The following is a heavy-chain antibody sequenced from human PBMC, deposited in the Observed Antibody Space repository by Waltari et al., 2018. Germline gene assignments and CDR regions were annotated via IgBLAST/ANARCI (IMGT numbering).Heavy chain of an antibody. Sequence: QVQLVQSGAEVKKPGASVKVSCKASGYTFTSYAMHWVRQAPGKRLEWMGWINAGNGNTKYSQKFQGRVTITRDTSASTAYMELSSLRSEDTAVYYCARGIRFLEWLSQFDPWGQGTLVTVSS. V-gene: IGHV1-3*01. D-gene: IGHD3-3*01. CDR2: INAGNGNT. CDR3: ARGIRFLEWLSQFDP. CDR1: GYTFTSYA. J-gene: IGHJ5*02.